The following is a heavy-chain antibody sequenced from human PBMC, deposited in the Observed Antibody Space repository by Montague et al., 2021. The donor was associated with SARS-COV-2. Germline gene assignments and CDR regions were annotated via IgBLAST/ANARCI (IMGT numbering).Heavy chain of an antibody. J-gene: IGHJ5*02. V-gene: IGHV3-30-3*01. CDR3: ARDRRYYDSSVYPEVAYNWFDP. CDR1: GFTFSSYA. D-gene: IGHD3-22*01. Sequence: SLRLSCAASGFTFSSYAMHWVRQAPGKGLEWVAVISYDGSNKYYADSVKGRFTISRDNSKNTLYLQMNSLRAEDTAVYYCARDRRYYDSSVYPEVAYNWFDPWGQGTLVTVSS. CDR2: ISYDGSNK.